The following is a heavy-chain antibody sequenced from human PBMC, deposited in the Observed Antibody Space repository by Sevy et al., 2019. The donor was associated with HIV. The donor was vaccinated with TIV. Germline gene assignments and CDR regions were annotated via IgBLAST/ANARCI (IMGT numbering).Heavy chain of an antibody. J-gene: IGHJ6*02. D-gene: IGHD6-19*01. CDR1: GFIFSDYW. V-gene: IGHV3-7*01. CDR3: AREAVAGRSGPWKADYYYAGMDV. Sequence: GGSLRLSCVASGFIFSDYWMTWVRQAPGKGLEWVVNIKQDGNEKYYMDSAKGRFTISRDNAKNSVYLQVTSLRAEDTAVYYCAREAVAGRSGPWKADYYYAGMDVWGQGTTVTVSS. CDR2: IKQDGNEK.